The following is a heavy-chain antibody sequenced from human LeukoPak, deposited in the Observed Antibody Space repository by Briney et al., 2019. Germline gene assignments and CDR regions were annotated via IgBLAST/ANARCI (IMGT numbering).Heavy chain of an antibody. CDR3: ARDNHYYRSGYIWVFDI. CDR1: GFTVSSNY. J-gene: IGHJ3*02. V-gene: IGHV3-7*04. CDR2: IKQDGSEK. Sequence: GGSLRLSCAASGFTVSSNYMSWVRQGPGNGLEWVASIKQDGSEKFYVDSVKGRFTISRDNAKNSLYLEMNSLRVEDTAVYYCARDNHYYRSGYIWVFDIWGRGTMVTVSS. D-gene: IGHD3-22*01.